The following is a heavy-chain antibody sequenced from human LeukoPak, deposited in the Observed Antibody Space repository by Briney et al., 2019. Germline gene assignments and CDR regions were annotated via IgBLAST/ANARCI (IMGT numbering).Heavy chain of an antibody. J-gene: IGHJ4*02. CDR2: TYYRSKWYN. CDR1: GDSVSSNSAT. CDR3: ARGPSHYFDY. V-gene: IGHV6-1*01. D-gene: IGHD6-6*01. Sequence: PSQTLSLTCAISGDSVSSNSATWSWIRQSPSRGLEWLGRTYYRSKWYNDYAVSVKSRITINPDTSKNHFSLQLNSVTPEDAAVYYCARGPSHYFDYWGQGTLVTVSS.